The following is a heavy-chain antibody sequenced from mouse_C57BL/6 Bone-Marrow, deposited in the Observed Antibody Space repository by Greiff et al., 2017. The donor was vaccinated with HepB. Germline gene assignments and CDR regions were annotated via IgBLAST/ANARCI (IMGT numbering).Heavy chain of an antibody. D-gene: IGHD3-1*01. CDR3: ARGFGNYFDY. CDR1: GYAFSSSW. J-gene: IGHJ2*01. CDR2: IYPGDGDT. V-gene: IGHV1-82*01. Sequence: VQLQQSGPELVKPGASVKISCKASGYAFSSSWMNWVKQRPGKGLEWIGRIYPGDGDTNYNGKFKGKATLTADKSSSTAYMQLSSRASEDSACYFYARGFGNYFDYWGQGTTLTVSS.